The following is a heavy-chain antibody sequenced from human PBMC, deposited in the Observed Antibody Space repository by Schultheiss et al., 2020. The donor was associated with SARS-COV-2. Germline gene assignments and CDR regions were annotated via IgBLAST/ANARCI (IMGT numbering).Heavy chain of an antibody. CDR3: ARDSNYYGSGSPR. CDR1: GYSISSGYY. D-gene: IGHD3-10*01. Sequence: SCAVSGYSISSGYYWGWIRQPPGKGLEWIGYIYHSGSTNYNPSLKSRVTISVDTSKNQFSLKLSSVTAADTAVYYCARDSNYYGSGSPRWGQGTLVTVSS. J-gene: IGHJ4*02. CDR2: IYHSGST. V-gene: IGHV4-38-2*02.